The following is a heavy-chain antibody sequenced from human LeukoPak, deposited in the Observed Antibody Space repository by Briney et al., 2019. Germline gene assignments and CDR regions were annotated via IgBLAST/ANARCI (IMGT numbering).Heavy chain of an antibody. CDR2: INSPGHTI. CDR3: GRGGDDFPFDF. J-gene: IGHJ4*02. D-gene: IGHD2/OR15-2a*01. Sequence: QPGGSLRLSCAASGFSVSGFEMNWVRQAPGKGLEWVSFINSPGHTIYYADSVKGRFTTSRDIAMNSLYLQMDSLRAADTAVYYCGRGGDDFPFDFWGEGTLVTVSS. CDR1: GFSVSGFE. V-gene: IGHV3-48*03.